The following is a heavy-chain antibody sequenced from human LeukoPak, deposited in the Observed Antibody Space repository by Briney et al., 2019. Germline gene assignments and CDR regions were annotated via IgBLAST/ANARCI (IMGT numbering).Heavy chain of an antibody. D-gene: IGHD6-19*01. CDR2: IYYRGRT. J-gene: IGHJ5*02. V-gene: IGHV4-59*08. Sequence: PSETLSLTCTVSGDSISIYYWSWIRQPPGKGLEWIGYIYYRGRTNYNPSLKRRVTISGDTSKNQFSLKLSSVAAADTAVYYCGRHSTSGWNCFDPWGQGTLVTVSS. CDR1: GDSISIYY. CDR3: GRHSTSGWNCFDP.